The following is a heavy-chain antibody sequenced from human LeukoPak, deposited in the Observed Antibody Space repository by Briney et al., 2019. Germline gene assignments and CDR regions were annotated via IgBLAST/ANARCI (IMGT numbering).Heavy chain of an antibody. CDR2: ISYDGSNK. Sequence: PGGSLRLSCAASGFTFSSYAMHWVRQAPGKGLEWVAVISYDGSNKYYADSVKGRFTISRDNSKNTLYLQMNSLRAEDTAVYYCAKGPSGGSWDYFDYWGQGTLVTVSS. D-gene: IGHD1-1*01. V-gene: IGHV3-30-3*01. CDR1: GFTFSSYA. CDR3: AKGPSGGSWDYFDY. J-gene: IGHJ4*02.